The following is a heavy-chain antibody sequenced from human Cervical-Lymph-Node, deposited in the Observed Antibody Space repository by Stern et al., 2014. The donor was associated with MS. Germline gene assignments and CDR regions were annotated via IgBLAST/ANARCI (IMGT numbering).Heavy chain of an antibody. Sequence: VQLVQSGPGLVKPSQTLSLTCTVSGGSISSSGYYWSWIRQPAAKGLEWIGRIHDSGRTYYNPPLKSRVTISIDTTKNPFSLKMPSVTAADTAVYYCATTRWDLFTWNWFDPWGQGTLVTVSS. J-gene: IGHJ5*02. CDR2: IHDSGRT. V-gene: IGHV4-61*02. CDR3: ATTRWDLFTWNWFDP. CDR1: GGSISSSGYY. D-gene: IGHD1-26*01.